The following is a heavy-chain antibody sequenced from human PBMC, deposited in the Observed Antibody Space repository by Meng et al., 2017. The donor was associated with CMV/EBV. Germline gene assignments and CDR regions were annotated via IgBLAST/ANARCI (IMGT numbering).Heavy chain of an antibody. CDR1: GGTFSSYA. Sequence: SVKVSCKASGGTFSSYAISWVRQAPGQGLEWMGGIIPIFGTANYAQKFQGRVTITTDESTSTAYMELSSLRSEDTAVYYCARGSFTDDSLNYFDYWGQGTLVTVSS. D-gene: IGHD3-3*01. J-gene: IGHJ4*02. CDR3: ARGSFTDDSLNYFDY. CDR2: IIPIFGTA. V-gene: IGHV1-69*05.